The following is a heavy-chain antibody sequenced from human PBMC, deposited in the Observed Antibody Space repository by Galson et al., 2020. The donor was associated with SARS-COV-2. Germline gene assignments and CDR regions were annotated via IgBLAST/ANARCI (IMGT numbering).Heavy chain of an antibody. CDR3: ARDDGWLVPTFDH. J-gene: IGHJ4*02. Sequence: SETLSLTCTVSGDSISSANYFWSWIRQPAGKGLEWIGRISTSGSTNNSVSTSYNPSLKSRVAISVDMSKNLFFLNRSSVTAADTAVYYWARDDGWLVPTFDHWGQGILVTVSS. D-gene: IGHD6-19*01. CDR1: GDSISSANYF. CDR2: ISTSGST. V-gene: IGHV4-61*02.